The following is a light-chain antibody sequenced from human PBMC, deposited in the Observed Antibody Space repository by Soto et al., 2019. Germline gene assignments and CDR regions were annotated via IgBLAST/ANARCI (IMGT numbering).Light chain of an antibody. CDR3: SSYTSCSILEDV. J-gene: IGLJ1*01. CDR1: SSDVGGYNY. V-gene: IGLV2-14*01. Sequence: QSVLTQPASVSGSPGQSITISCTGTSSDVGGYNYVSWYQQHPGKAPKLMIYDVSNRPSGVSNRFSGSKSGNTASLTISGLQAEDEADYYCSSYTSCSILEDVFGTGSVVTV. CDR2: DVS.